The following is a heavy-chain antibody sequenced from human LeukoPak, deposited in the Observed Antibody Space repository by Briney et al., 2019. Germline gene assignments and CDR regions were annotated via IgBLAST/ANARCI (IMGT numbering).Heavy chain of an antibody. D-gene: IGHD1-1*01. V-gene: IGHV3-53*05. CDR2: IYSGGST. CDR1: GFTVSSNY. J-gene: IGHJ3*02. Sequence: PGGSLRLSCAASGFTVSSNYMSWVRQAPGKGLEWVSVIYSGGSTYYADSVKGRFTISRDNSKNTLYLQMNSLRAEDTAVYYCARDGPQLERRPHDAFDIWGQGTMVTVSS. CDR3: ARDGPQLERRPHDAFDI.